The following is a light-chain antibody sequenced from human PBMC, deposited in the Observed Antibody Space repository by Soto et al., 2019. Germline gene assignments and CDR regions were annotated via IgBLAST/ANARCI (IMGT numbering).Light chain of an antibody. Sequence: DLKLTESRNTLYASVRDSVTKNSRASQGISRYFAWYQQKSGKAPKLLIYAASTLESGVTSRFSGTGSGADFSFTMNYMQPGDTATSYCQDSEALPLRFGEGNKVDIK. CDR2: AAS. J-gene: IGKJ1*01. CDR1: QGISRY. CDR3: QDSEALPLR. V-gene: IGKV1-9*01.